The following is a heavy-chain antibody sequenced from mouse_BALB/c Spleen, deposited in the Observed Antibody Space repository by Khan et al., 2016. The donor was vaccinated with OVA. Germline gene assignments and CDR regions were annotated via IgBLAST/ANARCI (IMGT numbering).Heavy chain of an antibody. CDR2: ITYSGRT. CDR3: TCARAY. J-gene: IGHJ3*01. Sequence: EVQLQESGPGLVKPSQSLSLTCTVSGYSITSDYDWNWIRQFPGNKMEWVGDITYSGRTSYTPSLKSRISITRDTSKNTFFLHLNSVTIEDTATYYCTCARAYWGQGTLVTVSA. V-gene: IGHV3-2*02. CDR1: GYSITSDYD.